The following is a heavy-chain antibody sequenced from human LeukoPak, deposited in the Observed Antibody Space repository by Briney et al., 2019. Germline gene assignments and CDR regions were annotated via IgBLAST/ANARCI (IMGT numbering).Heavy chain of an antibody. J-gene: IGHJ5*02. D-gene: IGHD6-19*01. CDR1: GYTFTGYY. Sequence: ASVKVSCKASGYTFTGYYMHWVRQAPGQGLEWMGWINPNSGGTNYAQKFQGRVTMTRDTSISTAYMELSRLRSDDTAVYYCGRDRYSSGWSRMYNWFDPWGQGTLVTVSS. V-gene: IGHV1-2*02. CDR3: GRDRYSSGWSRMYNWFDP. CDR2: INPNSGGT.